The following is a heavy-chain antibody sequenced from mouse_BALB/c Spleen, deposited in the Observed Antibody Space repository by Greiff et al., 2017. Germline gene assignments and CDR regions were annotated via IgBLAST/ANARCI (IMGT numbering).Heavy chain of an antibody. Sequence: QVQLKESGAELVRPGTSVKVSCKASGYAFTNYLIEWVKQRPGQGLEWIGVINPGSGGTNYNEKFTGKATLTADKSSSTSYMQLSSLTSDESEVYFGARGGQLFDYWGQGTLSQSPQ. CDR3: ARGGQLFDY. D-gene: IGHD3-3*01. J-gene: IGHJ2*01. CDR1: GYAFTNYL. CDR2: INPGSGGT. V-gene: IGHV1-54*01.